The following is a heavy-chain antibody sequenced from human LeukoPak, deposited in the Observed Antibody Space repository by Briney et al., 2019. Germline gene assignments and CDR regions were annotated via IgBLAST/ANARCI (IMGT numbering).Heavy chain of an antibody. V-gene: IGHV1-2*02. D-gene: IGHD2-2*01. CDR1: GYTFTGYY. CDR3: AREYRVDCSSTSCYFFDY. CDR2: INPNSGDT. J-gene: IGHJ4*02. Sequence: ASVKVSCKASGYTFTGYYMHWVRQAPGQGLEWMGWINPNSGDTNYAQKFQGRVTMTRDTSISTAYMELSRLRSDDTAVYYCAREYRVDCSSTSCYFFDYWGQGTLVTVSS.